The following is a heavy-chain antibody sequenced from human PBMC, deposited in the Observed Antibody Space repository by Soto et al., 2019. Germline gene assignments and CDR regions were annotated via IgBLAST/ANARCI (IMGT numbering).Heavy chain of an antibody. CDR3: ARAYGPFT. J-gene: IGHJ5*02. D-gene: IGHD3-10*01. CDR2: ISSGGFTT. V-gene: IGHV3-11*04. CDR1: GFIFNDYF. Sequence: GGSLRLSCATSGFIFNDYFLIWIRQAPGKGLEWVSYISSGGFTTNYADSVEGRFTISRDTAKNSLYLQMDNLRAEDTAVYFCARAYGPFTWGQGTLVTVYS.